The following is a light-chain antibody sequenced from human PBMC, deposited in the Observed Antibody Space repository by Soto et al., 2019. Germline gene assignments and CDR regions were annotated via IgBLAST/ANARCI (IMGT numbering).Light chain of an antibody. CDR1: QGISSW. J-gene: IGKJ4*01. Sequence: DIQINQSPSSVSASVGDRVTITCRASQGISSWLAWYQQKTEKAPKLLNYAASSFQSGGPSRFSCSASAADFTLTLSSLQPEDFATYYGQQCNSFPLTFGGGKKVDIK. CDR2: AAS. CDR3: QQCNSFPLT. V-gene: IGKV1-12*01.